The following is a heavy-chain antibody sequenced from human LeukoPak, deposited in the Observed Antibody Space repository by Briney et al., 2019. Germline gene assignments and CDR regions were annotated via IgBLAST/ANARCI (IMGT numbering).Heavy chain of an antibody. V-gene: IGHV1-46*01. Sequence: ASVKVSCKASGYTFTSYDINWVRQAPGQGLEWMGIINPSGGSTSYAQKFQGRVTMTRDTSTSTVYMELSSLRSEDTAVYYCAREYSSSSFGYWGQGTLVTVSS. CDR2: INPSGGST. CDR1: GYTFTSYD. D-gene: IGHD6-6*01. J-gene: IGHJ4*02. CDR3: AREYSSSSFGY.